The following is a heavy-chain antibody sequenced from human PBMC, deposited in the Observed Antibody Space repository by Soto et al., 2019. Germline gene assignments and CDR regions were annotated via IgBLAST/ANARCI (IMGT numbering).Heavy chain of an antibody. D-gene: IGHD6-13*01. Sequence: QVQLVQSGAEVKKPGASVKVSCKASGYTFSGYYRHWVRQAPGQGLEWMGWINHYSGATNYAEQFQGWVTMTRNTSISTAYMELSRIRSDDTAVYYCARARDSSSWYHYYGMDVWGQGTTVTVSS. J-gene: IGHJ6*02. V-gene: IGHV1-2*04. CDR2: INHYSGAT. CDR3: ARARDSSSWYHYYGMDV. CDR1: GYTFSGYY.